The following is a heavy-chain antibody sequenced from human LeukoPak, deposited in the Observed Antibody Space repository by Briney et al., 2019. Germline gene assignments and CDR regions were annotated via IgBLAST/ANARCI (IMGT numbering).Heavy chain of an antibody. CDR2: IYYSGST. V-gene: IGHV4-39*01. CDR1: GGSISSSSYY. J-gene: IGHJ3*02. Sequence: SETLSLTCTVSGGSISSSSYYWGWIRQPPGKGLEWIGSIYYSGSTYYNPSLKSRVTISVDTSKNQFSLKLSSVTAADTAVYYCASNGIVGATDAFDIWGQGTMVTVSS. CDR3: ASNGIVGATDAFDI. D-gene: IGHD1-26*01.